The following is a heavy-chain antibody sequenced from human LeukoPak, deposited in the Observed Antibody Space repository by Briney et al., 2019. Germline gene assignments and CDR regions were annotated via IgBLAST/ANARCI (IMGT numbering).Heavy chain of an antibody. CDR3: ARAIAVAGNGIDY. D-gene: IGHD6-19*01. CDR2: MNPNSGNT. V-gene: IGHV1-8*01. J-gene: IGHJ4*02. Sequence: GASVKVSCKASGYTLTSYDINWVRQATGQGLEWMGWMNPNSGNTGYAQKFQGRVTMTRNTSISTAYMELSSLRSEDTAVYYCARAIAVAGNGIDYWGQGTLVTVSS. CDR1: GYTLTSYD.